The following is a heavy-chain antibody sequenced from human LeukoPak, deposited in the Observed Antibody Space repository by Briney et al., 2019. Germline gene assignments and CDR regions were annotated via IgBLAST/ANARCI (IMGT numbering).Heavy chain of an antibody. Sequence: PGGSLRLSCAASGFTFSSYGMHWVRQAPGKGLEWVAVIWYDGSNKYYADSVKGRFTISRDNSKNTLYLQMNSLRAEDTAVYYCAKAPLVVPAAPNDYWGQGTLVTVSS. CDR1: GFTFSSYG. CDR3: AKAPLVVPAAPNDY. J-gene: IGHJ4*02. V-gene: IGHV3-33*06. D-gene: IGHD2-2*01. CDR2: IWYDGSNK.